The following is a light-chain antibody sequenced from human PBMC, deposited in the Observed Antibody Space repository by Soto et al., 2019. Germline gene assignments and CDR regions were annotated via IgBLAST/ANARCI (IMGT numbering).Light chain of an antibody. Sequence: EVVMTQSPATLSVSPGGGVTLSCRASQGIGDTLAWYQHKPGQTPRLLICDTSTRATGVPARFSGSGSGTDFTLTISSLQSEDFAVYYCQHYNYWPYTFGQGTKVNIK. CDR2: DTS. CDR3: QHYNYWPYT. J-gene: IGKJ2*01. CDR1: QGIGDT. V-gene: IGKV3-15*01.